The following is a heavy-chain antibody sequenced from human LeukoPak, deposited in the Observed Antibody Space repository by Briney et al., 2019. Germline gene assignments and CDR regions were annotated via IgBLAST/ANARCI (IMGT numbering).Heavy chain of an antibody. CDR1: GLTLSRYA. CDR2: ISPTGDST. V-gene: IGHV3-23*01. Sequence: GGSLRLSCGASGLTLSRYAVNWVRQAPGRGLEWVSYISPTGDSTLNAEPVKGRFSVSRDNSKNMVYLQMDGLRAEETATYFCVRKFYFYMYVCGKGTTVTVSS. J-gene: IGHJ6*03. CDR3: VRKFYFYMYV.